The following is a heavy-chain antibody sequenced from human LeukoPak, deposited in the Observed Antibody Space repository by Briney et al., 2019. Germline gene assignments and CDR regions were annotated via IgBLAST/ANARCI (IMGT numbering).Heavy chain of an antibody. Sequence: GGSLRLSCAASGFTFSSYAMHRVRQAPGKGLEWVAVISYDGSNKYYADSVKGRFTISRDNSKNTLYLQMNSLRAEDTAVYYCARVPLDYYDSSGYWNGMDVWGQGTTVTVSS. CDR3: ARVPLDYYDSSGYWNGMDV. D-gene: IGHD3-22*01. V-gene: IGHV3-30-3*01. J-gene: IGHJ6*02. CDR1: GFTFSSYA. CDR2: ISYDGSNK.